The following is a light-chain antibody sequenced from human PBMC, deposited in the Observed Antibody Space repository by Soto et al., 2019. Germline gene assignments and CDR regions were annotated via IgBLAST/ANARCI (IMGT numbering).Light chain of an antibody. V-gene: IGKV3-15*01. CDR3: QQYNNWPPAYT. J-gene: IGKJ2*01. CDR2: GAS. CDR1: QSVSSN. Sequence: EIVMTQSPATLSLSPGERATLSCRASQSVSSNLAWYQQKPGQAPRLLIYGASTRATGSPARFSGSGSGTEFTLTISSLQSEDFAFYYCQQYNNWPPAYTFGQGTKLEIK.